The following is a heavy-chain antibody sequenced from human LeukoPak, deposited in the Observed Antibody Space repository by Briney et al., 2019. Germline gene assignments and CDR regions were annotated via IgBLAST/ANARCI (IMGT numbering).Heavy chain of an antibody. CDR3: AREDLEADAFDI. D-gene: IGHD1-1*01. CDR2: IKQGGSEK. Sequence: PGGSLRLSCAAPGFTFSSYWMSWVRQAPGKGLEWVANIKQGGSEKYYVDSVKGRFTISRDNAKNSLYLQMNSLRAEDTAVYYCAREDLEADAFDIWGQGTMVTVSS. CDR1: GFTFSSYW. V-gene: IGHV3-7*01. J-gene: IGHJ3*02.